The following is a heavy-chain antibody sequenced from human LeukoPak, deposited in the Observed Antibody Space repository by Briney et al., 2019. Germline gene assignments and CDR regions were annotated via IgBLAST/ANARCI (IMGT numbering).Heavy chain of an antibody. J-gene: IGHJ6*02. CDR2: ISNNGGYT. V-gene: IGHV3-23*01. CDR1: GFTFSSSA. CDR3: ARVSGHEILTGYYFSYGMDV. D-gene: IGHD3-9*01. Sequence: GGSLRLSCAASGFTFSSSAMSWVRQAPGKGLEWVSAISNNGGYTYYADSVQGRFTISRDNSKSTLCLQMNSLRAEDTAVYYCARVSGHEILTGYYFSYGMDVWGQGTTVTVSS.